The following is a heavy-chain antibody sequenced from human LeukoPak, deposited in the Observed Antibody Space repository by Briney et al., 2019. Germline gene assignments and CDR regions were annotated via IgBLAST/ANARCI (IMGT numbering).Heavy chain of an antibody. CDR3: AREGAARPYYYYYMDV. J-gene: IGHJ6*03. V-gene: IGHV4-38-2*02. CDR1: GYSISGGYY. Sequence: SETLSLTCTVSGYSISGGYYWVWIRQPPGKGLEWIGTFHHTGSTCYHSSLESRVTMSVDTSKNHFSLKLRSVTAADTAVYYCAREGAARPYYYYYMDVWGKGTTVTVSS. CDR2: FHHTGST. D-gene: IGHD6-6*01.